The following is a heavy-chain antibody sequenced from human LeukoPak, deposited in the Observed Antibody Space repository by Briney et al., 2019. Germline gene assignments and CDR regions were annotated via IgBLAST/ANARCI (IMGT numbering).Heavy chain of an antibody. CDR1: GFTFSSYA. J-gene: IGHJ6*02. CDR3: AKDSRYDILTGLSYGMDV. D-gene: IGHD3-9*01. CDR2: ISGSGGST. V-gene: IGHV3-23*01. Sequence: GGSLRLSCAASGFTFSSYAMSWVRQALGKGLEWVSAISGSGGSTYYADSVKGRFTISRDNSKNTLYLQMNSLRAEDTAVYYCAKDSRYDILTGLSYGMDVWGQGTTVTVSS.